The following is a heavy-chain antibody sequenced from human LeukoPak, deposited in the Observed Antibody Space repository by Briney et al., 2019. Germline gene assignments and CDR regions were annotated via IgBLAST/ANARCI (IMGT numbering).Heavy chain of an antibody. J-gene: IGHJ4*02. CDR1: GGSTSSGGYY. V-gene: IGHV4-31*03. Sequence: PSETLSLTCTVSGGSTSSGGYYWSWIRQHPGKGLEWIGYIYYSGSTYYNPSLKSRVTISVDTSKNQFSLKLSSVTAADTAVYYCARETGYCSSTSCSKHFDYWGQGTLVTVSS. CDR3: ARETGYCSSTSCSKHFDY. CDR2: IYYSGST. D-gene: IGHD2-2*01.